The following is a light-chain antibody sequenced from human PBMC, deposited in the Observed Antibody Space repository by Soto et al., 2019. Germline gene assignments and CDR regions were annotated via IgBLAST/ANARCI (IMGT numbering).Light chain of an antibody. J-gene: IGKJ4*01. CDR3: QQYGSSPLT. CDR1: QSVSSSY. Sequence: EIVLTQSPATLSLSPGERATLSCRASQSVSSSYLAWYQQKPGQAPRLLIYGASSRATGIPDRFSGSGSGTDFTLTISRLEPEDFALYYCQQYGSSPLTLGGGTKVEIK. CDR2: GAS. V-gene: IGKV3-20*01.